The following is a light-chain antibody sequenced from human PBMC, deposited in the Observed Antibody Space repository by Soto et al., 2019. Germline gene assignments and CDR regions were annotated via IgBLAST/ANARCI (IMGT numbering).Light chain of an antibody. J-gene: IGLJ1*01. CDR2: DDS. V-gene: IGLV3-21*02. CDR3: QVWDSSSDHNYV. Sequence: SYELTQPPSVSVAPGQTARITCGGNNIGSKNVHWYQQKPGQAPVLVVYDDSDRPSGIPERFSGSNSGNTATLTISRVEAGDEADYYCQVWDSSSDHNYVFGTGPKVTV. CDR1: NIGSKN.